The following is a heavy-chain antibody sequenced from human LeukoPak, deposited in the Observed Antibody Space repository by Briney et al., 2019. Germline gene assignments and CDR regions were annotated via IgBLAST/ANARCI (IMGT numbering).Heavy chain of an antibody. D-gene: IGHD1-1*01. CDR1: GFTFSNYE. J-gene: IGHJ4*02. Sequence: PGGSLRLSCAASGFTFSNYEMNWVRQAPGKGLEWVSYISSSAGTLYYADSVKGRFTISRGNAKKSLYLQMNSLRAEDTAVYYCAREGNWNNFDYWGQGTLVTVSS. CDR2: ISSSAGTL. CDR3: AREGNWNNFDY. V-gene: IGHV3-48*03.